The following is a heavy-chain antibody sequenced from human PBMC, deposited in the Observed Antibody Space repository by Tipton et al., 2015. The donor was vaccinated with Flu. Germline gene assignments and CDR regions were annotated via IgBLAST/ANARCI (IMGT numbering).Heavy chain of an antibody. CDR2: IYYSGST. CDR3: ASSYSSGWYGSGAFDI. D-gene: IGHD6-19*01. V-gene: IGHV4-39*07. J-gene: IGHJ3*02. Sequence: LRLSCTVSGGSISSSSYYWGWIRQPPGKGLEWIGSIYYSGSTYYNPSLKSRVTISVDTSKNQFSLKLSSVTAADTAVYYCASSYSSGWYGSGAFDIWGQGTTVTVSS. CDR1: GGSISSSSYY.